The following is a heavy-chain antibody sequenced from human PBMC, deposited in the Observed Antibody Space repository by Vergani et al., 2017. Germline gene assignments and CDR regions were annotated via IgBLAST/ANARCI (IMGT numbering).Heavy chain of an antibody. CDR3: ARLHDLTRYYYGMDV. CDR2: ISSSSSTI. Sequence: EVQLVESGGGLVQPGGSLRLSCAASGFTFSSYSMNWVRQAPGKGLEWVSYISSSSSTIYYADSVKGRFTISRDNAKNSMYLQMNSLRAEDTAVYDCARLHDLTRYYYGMDVWDQGSTVTVS. CDR1: GFTFSSYS. J-gene: IGHJ6*02. V-gene: IGHV3-48*01. D-gene: IGHD4-11*01.